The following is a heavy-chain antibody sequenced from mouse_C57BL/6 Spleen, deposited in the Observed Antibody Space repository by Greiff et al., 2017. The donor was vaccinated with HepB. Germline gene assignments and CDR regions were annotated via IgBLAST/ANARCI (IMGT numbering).Heavy chain of an antibody. CDR2: INPSNGGT. Sequence: VQLQQSGTELVKPGASVKLSCKASGYTFTSYWMHWVKQRPGQGLEWIGNINPSNGGTNYNEKFKSKATLTVDKSSSTAYMQLRSLTAEDSAVYYCARDYDYDEGYFDVWGTRTTVTVSS. CDR3: ARDYDYDEGYFDV. V-gene: IGHV1-53*01. CDR1: GYTFTSYW. D-gene: IGHD2-4*01. J-gene: IGHJ1*03.